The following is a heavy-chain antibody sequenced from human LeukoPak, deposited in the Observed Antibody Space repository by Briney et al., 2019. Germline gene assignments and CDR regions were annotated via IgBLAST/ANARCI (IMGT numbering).Heavy chain of an antibody. D-gene: IGHD4-11*01. Sequence: GGSLRLSCAASGFTFSSYAMSWVRQAPGKGLEWVSAISGSGGSTYYADSVKGRFTISRDNAKNSLYLQMNSLRAEDTAVYYCARQVYYSKRIDYWGQGTLVTVSS. J-gene: IGHJ4*02. CDR2: ISGSGGST. V-gene: IGHV3-23*01. CDR1: GFTFSSYA. CDR3: ARQVYYSKRIDY.